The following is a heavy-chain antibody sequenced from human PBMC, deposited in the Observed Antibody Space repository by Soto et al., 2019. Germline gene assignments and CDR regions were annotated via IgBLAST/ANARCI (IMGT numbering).Heavy chain of an antibody. Sequence: QVQLVQSGAEVKKPGSSVKVSCKASGGTFSSYAISWVRQAPGQGLEWMGGIIPIFGTANYAQKFQGRVTITADESTSTAYMELSSLRSEDTAVYYCARGEYSSGWSPPYWYFDLWGRGTLVTVSS. CDR2: IIPIFGTA. CDR1: GGTFSSYA. V-gene: IGHV1-69*01. J-gene: IGHJ2*01. CDR3: ARGEYSSGWSPPYWYFDL. D-gene: IGHD6-19*01.